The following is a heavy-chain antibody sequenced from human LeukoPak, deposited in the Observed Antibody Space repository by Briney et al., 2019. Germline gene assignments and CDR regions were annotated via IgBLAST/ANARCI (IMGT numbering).Heavy chain of an antibody. CDR2: INTDGSST. J-gene: IGHJ4*02. CDR1: GFTFSSYW. CDR3: ARERLVVNHDY. V-gene: IGHV3-74*01. Sequence: GGSLRLSCAASGFTFSSYWMHWVRQAPGKGLVWVSRINTDGSSTSYADSVKGRFTISRDNAKNTLYLQMNSLRAEDTAVYYCARERLVVNHDYWGQGTLVTVSS. D-gene: IGHD1-14*01.